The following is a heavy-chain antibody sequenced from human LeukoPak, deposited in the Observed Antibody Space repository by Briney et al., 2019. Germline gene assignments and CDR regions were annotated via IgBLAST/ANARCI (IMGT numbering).Heavy chain of an antibody. Sequence: GGSLRLSCAASGFTFSSYGMHWVRQAPGKGLEWVAVIWYDGSNKYYADSVKGRYTISRDNSKNTLYLQMNSLRADDTAVYYCARGSGGYYNWFDPWGQGTLVTVSS. CDR1: GFTFSSYG. CDR2: IWYDGSNK. V-gene: IGHV3-33*01. J-gene: IGHJ5*02. CDR3: ARGSGGYYNWFDP. D-gene: IGHD2-21*01.